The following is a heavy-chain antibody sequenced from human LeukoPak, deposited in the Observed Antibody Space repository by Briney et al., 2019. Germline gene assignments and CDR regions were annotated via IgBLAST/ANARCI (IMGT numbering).Heavy chain of an antibody. CDR3: AKEAIGYSYSES. J-gene: IGHJ4*02. Sequence: GGSLRLSCAASGFTFSKYWMNWVRQAPGKGLEWVANINQDGSEKHYVDSVKGRFTISRDNSKNMLYLQMNSLRAEDTAVYYCAKEAIGYSYSESWGQGTLVTVSS. CDR1: GFTFSKYW. CDR2: INQDGSEK. D-gene: IGHD1-26*01. V-gene: IGHV3-7*03.